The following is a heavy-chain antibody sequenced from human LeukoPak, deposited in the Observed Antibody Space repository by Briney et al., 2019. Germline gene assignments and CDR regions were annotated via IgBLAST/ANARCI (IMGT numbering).Heavy chain of an antibody. Sequence: GGSLRLSCAASGXTFSSYGLHWVRQAPGKGQEWVAVISYDASYKYYTDSVKGRFTVSRDNSKNTLYLQMNSLRAEDTAVYYCARNGSLRYFDWLFEGDAFDIWGQGTMVTVSS. CDR3: ARNGSLRYFDWLFEGDAFDI. CDR2: ISYDASYK. D-gene: IGHD3-9*01. J-gene: IGHJ3*02. CDR1: GXTFSSYG. V-gene: IGHV3-30-3*01.